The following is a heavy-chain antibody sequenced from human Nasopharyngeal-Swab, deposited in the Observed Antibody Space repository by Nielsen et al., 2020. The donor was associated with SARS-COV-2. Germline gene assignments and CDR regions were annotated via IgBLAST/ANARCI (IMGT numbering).Heavy chain of an antibody. CDR3: ATSYGDPDWYFDL. CDR1: GGSFSSYY. Sequence: SETLSLTCAVYGGSFSSYYWNWFRQPPGKGLEWIGEINHSGSTNYNPSLKSRVTISVDTSKNQFSLKLSSVTAADTAVYYCATSYGDPDWYFDLWGRGTLVTVSS. CDR2: INHSGST. V-gene: IGHV4-34*01. J-gene: IGHJ2*01. D-gene: IGHD4-17*01.